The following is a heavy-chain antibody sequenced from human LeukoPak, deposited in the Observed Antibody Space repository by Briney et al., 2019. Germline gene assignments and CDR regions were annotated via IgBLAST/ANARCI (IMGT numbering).Heavy chain of an antibody. CDR2: TYYRSKWYD. D-gene: IGHD6-13*01. CDR3: ARGDSSTWYFLGAFDI. V-gene: IGHV6-1*01. J-gene: IGHJ3*02. CDR1: GDSFSSNSAT. Sequence: SQTLSLTCAISGDSFSSNSATWNWIRQSPSRGLEWLGRTYYRSKWYDDYALSMKSRITINPDTSKNQFSLQLSSVTPEDTAVYYCARGDSSTWYFLGAFDIWGQGTMVTVSS.